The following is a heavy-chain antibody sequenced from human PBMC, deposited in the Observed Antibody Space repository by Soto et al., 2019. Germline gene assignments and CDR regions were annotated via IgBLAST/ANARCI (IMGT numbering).Heavy chain of an antibody. CDR3: ASSSITPRLFMYPFDY. V-gene: IGHV4-39*01. Sequence: QLQLQESGPGLVKPSETLSLTCTVSGGSISSSSHYWGWIRQPPGKGLECIGNIYYDGNTYYNPSLKSRLTISLDTSKNQFSLRLNSVTAADTAVYYCASSSITPRLFMYPFDYWGQGTLVTVSS. CDR2: IYYDGNT. CDR1: GGSISSSSHY. J-gene: IGHJ4*02. D-gene: IGHD6-6*01.